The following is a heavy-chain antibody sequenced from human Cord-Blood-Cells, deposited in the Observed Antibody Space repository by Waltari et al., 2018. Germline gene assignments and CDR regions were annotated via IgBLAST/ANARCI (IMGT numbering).Heavy chain of an antibody. Sequence: QLQLQESGPGLVKPSETLSLTCTVSGGSISSSSYYWGWTRQPPGKGLEWIGSIYYSGSTYYNPSLKSRVTISVDTSKNQFSLKLSSVTAADTAVYYCVRHPGGYDILTGYYINWFDPWGQGTLVTVSS. J-gene: IGHJ5*02. CDR3: VRHPGGYDILTGYYINWFDP. D-gene: IGHD3-9*01. CDR2: IYYSGST. V-gene: IGHV4-39*07. CDR1: GGSISSSSYY.